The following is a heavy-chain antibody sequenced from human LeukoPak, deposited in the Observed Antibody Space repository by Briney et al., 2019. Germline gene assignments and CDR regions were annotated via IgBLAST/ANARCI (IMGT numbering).Heavy chain of an antibody. V-gene: IGHV3-48*03. J-gene: IGHJ5*01. Sequence: PGGSLRLSCAASRFIFRSYDMIWVRQAPGKGLEWVSYISSSGIAMYYADSVKGRFTISRDNSKNSLYLQMNSLRAEDTAIYYCARDMGSYSGSYYDSWGQGTLVTVSS. CDR2: ISSSGIAM. CDR1: RFIFRSYD. CDR3: ARDMGSYSGSYYDS. D-gene: IGHD1-26*01.